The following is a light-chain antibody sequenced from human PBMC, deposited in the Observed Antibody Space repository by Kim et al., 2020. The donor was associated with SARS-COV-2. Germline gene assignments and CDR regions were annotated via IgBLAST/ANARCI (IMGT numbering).Light chain of an antibody. V-gene: IGLV1-44*01. Sequence: GQRVTISCTGSSSNIGGNTVTWYRQLPGTAPKVLIYNNDERPSGVPARFSCSKSGTSVSLAISGLQSEDEADYHCAAWDDSLKGAVFGGGTQLTVL. CDR1: SSNIGGNT. CDR2: NND. CDR3: AAWDDSLKGAV. J-gene: IGLJ7*01.